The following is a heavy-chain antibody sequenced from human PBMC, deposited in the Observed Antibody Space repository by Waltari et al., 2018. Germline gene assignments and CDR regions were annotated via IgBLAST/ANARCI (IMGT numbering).Heavy chain of an antibody. D-gene: IGHD2-21*01. Sequence: EVQLLESGGGLVQPGGSLRLSCAASGFTFSSYAMSWVRQAPGKGLEWVAGIYSGGSSTYDADSVKGRFTISRDNSKNTLYLQMNSLRAEDTAVYYCAKNGLIYCGGDCFSYYFDYWGQGTLVTVSS. CDR3: AKNGLIYCGGDCFSYYFDY. J-gene: IGHJ4*02. V-gene: IGHV3-23*03. CDR1: GFTFSSYA. CDR2: IYSGGSST.